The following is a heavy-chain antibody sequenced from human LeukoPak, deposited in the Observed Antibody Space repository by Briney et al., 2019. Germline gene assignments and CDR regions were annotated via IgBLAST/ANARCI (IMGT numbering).Heavy chain of an antibody. J-gene: IGHJ6*02. CDR2: IYYSGST. V-gene: IGHV4-59*01. Sequence: SETLSLTCTVSGGSISNYYWSWIRQPPGKGLEWIGYIYYSGSTNYNPSLKSRVTISVDTSKNQFSLNLSSVTAADTAMYYCARDRSPEGYYDSSHWDYYHGMDVWGQGTTVTVSS. CDR3: ARDRSPEGYYDSSHWDYYHGMDV. D-gene: IGHD3-22*01. CDR1: GGSISNYY.